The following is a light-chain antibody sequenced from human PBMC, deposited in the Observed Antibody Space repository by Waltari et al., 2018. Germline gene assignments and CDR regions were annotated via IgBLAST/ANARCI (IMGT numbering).Light chain of an antibody. CDR2: QDK. V-gene: IGLV3-1*01. CDR1: QLGNHY. CDR3: QTWDATSTFV. Sequence: SFALTQPLSVSVSAGQTATITGSGDQLGNHYTSWYQQEPGQSPVVVIFQDKKRPSGIPERFSGSNSGNTATLTISGTQATDEADYYCQTWDATSTFVFGSGTTVSVL. J-gene: IGLJ1*01.